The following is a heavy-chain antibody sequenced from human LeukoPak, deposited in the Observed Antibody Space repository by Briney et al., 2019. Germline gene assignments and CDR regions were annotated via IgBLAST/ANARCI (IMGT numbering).Heavy chain of an antibody. Sequence: GRSLRLSCAASGFTFSRYGMHWVRQAPGKGPEWVAVILYDGSNKNYAESVKGRFSISRDSSKNTLYLQMNSLRAEDTAIYYCARDPGGNYFDYWGQGTLVTVSS. V-gene: IGHV3-30-3*01. J-gene: IGHJ4*02. D-gene: IGHD1-14*01. CDR3: ARDPGGNYFDY. CDR1: GFTFSRYG. CDR2: ILYDGSNK.